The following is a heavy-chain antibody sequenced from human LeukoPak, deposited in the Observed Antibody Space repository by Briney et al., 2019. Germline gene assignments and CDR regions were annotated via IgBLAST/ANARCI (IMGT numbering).Heavy chain of an antibody. CDR1: GGTFSSYA. J-gene: IGHJ6*02. CDR2: IIPIFGTA. Sequence: GASVKVSCKASGGTFSSYAISWVRPAPGQGLEWMGGIIPIFGTANYAQKFQGRVTITADESTSTAYMELSSLRSEDTAVYYCARTNKPYTYGDYVFQHYGMDVWGQGTTVTVSS. CDR3: ARTNKPYTYGDYVFQHYGMDV. V-gene: IGHV1-69*13. D-gene: IGHD4-17*01.